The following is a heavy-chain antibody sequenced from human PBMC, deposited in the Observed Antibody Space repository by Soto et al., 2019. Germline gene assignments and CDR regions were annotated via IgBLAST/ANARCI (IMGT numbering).Heavy chain of an antibody. V-gene: IGHV3-23*01. CDR1: GFTFSSYA. CDR2: ISGSGGST. D-gene: IGHD3-22*01. Sequence: GGSLRLSCAASGFTFSSYAMSWVRQAPGKGLEWVSAISGSGGSTYYADSVKGRSTISRDNSKNTLYLQMNSLRAEDTAVYYCAKDPRGAYYYDSSGLDYWGQGTLVTVSS. J-gene: IGHJ4*02. CDR3: AKDPRGAYYYDSSGLDY.